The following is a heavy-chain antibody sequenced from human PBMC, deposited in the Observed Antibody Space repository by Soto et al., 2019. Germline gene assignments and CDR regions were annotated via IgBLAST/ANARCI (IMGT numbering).Heavy chain of an antibody. V-gene: IGHV1-18*01. Sequence: QVQLVQSEGELRQPGASVTVSCRASGYTFTSYGIIWVRQAPGQGLEWMGYISPNSGATTYAQNPQGRLTVTTDKTTSTAYMELRSLSSDDTAIYYCVREMGTRGGPQNAFDYWGLGALVTVSS. CDR3: VREMGTRGGPQNAFDY. CDR1: GYTFTSYG. J-gene: IGHJ4*02. D-gene: IGHD7-27*01. CDR2: ISPNSGAT.